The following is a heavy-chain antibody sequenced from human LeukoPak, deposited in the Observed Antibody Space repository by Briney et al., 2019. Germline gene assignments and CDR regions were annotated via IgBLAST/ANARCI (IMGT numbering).Heavy chain of an antibody. V-gene: IGHV3-30*02. D-gene: IGHD2/OR15-2a*01. CDR3: ARDVSAAGDAFDI. CDR1: GFTFSSYG. J-gene: IGHJ3*02. Sequence: GGSLRLSCAASGFTFSSYGMHWVRQAPGKGLEWVAFIRYDGSNKYYADSVKGRFTISRDNSKNTLYLQMNSLRAEDTAVYYCARDVSAAGDAFDIWGQGTMVTVSS. CDR2: IRYDGSNK.